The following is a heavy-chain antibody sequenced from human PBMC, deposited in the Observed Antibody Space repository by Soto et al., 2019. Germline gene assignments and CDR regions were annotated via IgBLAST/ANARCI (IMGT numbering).Heavy chain of an antibody. CDR2: ISIKTNNYAT. D-gene: IGHD3-22*01. J-gene: IGHJ4*02. Sequence: DAQVVESGGGLVQPGESLKLSCVGSGFTFHGSTMHWVRQASGKGLEWIGLISIKTNNYATVYAASVTVRLTLSRDDSENTAQLQMNSLKTEDTAVYYCVRAYENSNHYFDSWGRGTLVKVSS. V-gene: IGHV3-73*02. CDR3: VRAYENSNHYFDS. CDR1: GFTFHGST.